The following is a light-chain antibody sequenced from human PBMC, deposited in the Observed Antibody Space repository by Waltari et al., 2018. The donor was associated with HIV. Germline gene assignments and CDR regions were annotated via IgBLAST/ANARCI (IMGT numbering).Light chain of an antibody. J-gene: IGKJ3*01. CDR3: QQSFSSPLS. V-gene: IGKV1-39*01. CDR2: AAS. Sequence: DIQMTQSQSSLSASVGDRVTIDCRASQSISFSLNWYQQKPWKVPKLLISAASTLQSGFPSRFSGSGSGTDFTLTIDSLQPDDFATYYCQQSFSSPLSFGPGTKVDIK. CDR1: QSISFS.